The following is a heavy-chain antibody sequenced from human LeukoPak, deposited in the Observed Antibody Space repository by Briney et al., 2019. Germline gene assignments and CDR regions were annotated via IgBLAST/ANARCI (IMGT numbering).Heavy chain of an antibody. Sequence: ASVKVSCKASGYTFTGYYMHWIRQAPGQGLEWMGWINPNSGGTNYAQKFQGRVTMTRDTSISTAYMELSRLRSDDTAVYYCARASYYYDSSGYPGYYFDYWGQGTLVTVSS. D-gene: IGHD3-22*01. V-gene: IGHV1-2*02. CDR3: ARASYYYDSSGYPGYYFDY. J-gene: IGHJ4*02. CDR2: INPNSGGT. CDR1: GYTFTGYY.